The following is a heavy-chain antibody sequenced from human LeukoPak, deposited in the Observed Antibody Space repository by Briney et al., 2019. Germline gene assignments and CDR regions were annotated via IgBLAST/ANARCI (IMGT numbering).Heavy chain of an antibody. V-gene: IGHV1-18*04. CDR2: IGTHDGET. D-gene: IGHD4-23*01. Sequence: ASVKVSCEASGYTFTAYGISWVRQAPGQGLEWMAWIGTHDGETNYAQILHGRITVTAATSTKTTYMELRSLRSDDPAVYYCAREGDYGGNGVWYNAGNWFDPWGQGTLVTVSS. CDR1: GYTFTAYG. J-gene: IGHJ5*02. CDR3: AREGDYGGNGVWYNAGNWFDP.